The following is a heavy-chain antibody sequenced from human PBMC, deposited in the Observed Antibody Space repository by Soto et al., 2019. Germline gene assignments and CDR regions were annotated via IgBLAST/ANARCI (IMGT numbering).Heavy chain of an antibody. CDR3: ARVAEMVRGVIFYAFDI. D-gene: IGHD3-10*01. V-gene: IGHV4-59*01. CDR1: GGSISSYY. Sequence: SETLSLTCTVSGGSISSYYWSWIRQPPGKGLEWIGSIYYSGCTNYNPSLKSRVSISVDTSKNQFSLKLSSVTAADTAVYYCARVAEMVRGVIFYAFDIWGQGTMVTV. J-gene: IGHJ3*02. CDR2: IYYSGCT.